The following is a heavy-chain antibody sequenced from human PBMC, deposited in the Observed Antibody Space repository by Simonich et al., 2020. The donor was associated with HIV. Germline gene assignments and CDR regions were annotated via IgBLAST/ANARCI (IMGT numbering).Heavy chain of an antibody. D-gene: IGHD2-21*02. CDR1: GGSFSNYY. V-gene: IGHV4-34*12. CDR3: ATAYCGGDCSGWTDY. Sequence: QVQLQQWGAGLLKPSETLSLTCAVYGGSFSNYYWSWIRQPPGKGLEWIGESIHSGGTNYNPSLKSRVTISVDTSKNQFSLKLSSVTAADTAVYYCATAYCGGDCSGWTDYWGQGTLVTVSS. J-gene: IGHJ4*02. CDR2: SIHSGGT.